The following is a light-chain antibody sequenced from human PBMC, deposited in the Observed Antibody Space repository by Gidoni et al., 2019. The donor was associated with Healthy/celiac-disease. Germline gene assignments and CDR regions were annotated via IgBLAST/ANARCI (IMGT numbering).Light chain of an antibody. Sequence: EIVLTQSPATLSLSPGARATLSCRASQSVSSSLAWYQQKPGQAPRLLIYDASNRATGIPARFRGSGSGTDFTLTISSLEPEDFAVYYCQQRSNWPRGITFGQGTRLEIK. CDR3: QQRSNWPRGIT. V-gene: IGKV3-11*01. J-gene: IGKJ5*01. CDR2: DAS. CDR1: QSVSSS.